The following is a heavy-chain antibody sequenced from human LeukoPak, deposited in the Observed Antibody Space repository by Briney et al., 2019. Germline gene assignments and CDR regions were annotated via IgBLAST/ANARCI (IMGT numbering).Heavy chain of an antibody. J-gene: IGHJ4*02. Sequence: ASVTVSCKASGYTFTGYYMHWVRQAPGQGLEWMGWINPNSGGTNYAQKFQGRVTMTRDTSISTAYMELSRLRSDDTAVYYCARVDDRGHYYDSSGPRKLFDYWGQGTLVTVSS. CDR3: ARVDDRGHYYDSSGPRKLFDY. D-gene: IGHD3-22*01. V-gene: IGHV1-2*02. CDR2: INPNSGGT. CDR1: GYTFTGYY.